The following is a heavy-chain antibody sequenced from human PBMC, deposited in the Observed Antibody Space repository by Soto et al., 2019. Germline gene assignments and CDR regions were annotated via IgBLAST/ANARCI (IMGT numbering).Heavy chain of an antibody. V-gene: IGHV1-2*04. J-gene: IGHJ6*02. CDR2: IDADSGDT. Sequence: VQLVQSGAEAKKPGASLKVSCKASGYTFSDYYIHWVRQAPGQGLEWMGWIDADSGDTKYAQKLKGWVTMTRDTYINTAYMELSRLRSDDTAVYYYARTPNNGRAGVYGRDVWGHGTTVTVSS. D-gene: IGHD1-26*01. CDR1: GYTFSDYY. CDR3: ARTPNNGRAGVYGRDV.